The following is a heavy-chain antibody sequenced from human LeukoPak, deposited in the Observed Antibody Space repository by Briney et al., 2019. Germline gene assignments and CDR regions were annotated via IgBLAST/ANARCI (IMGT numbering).Heavy chain of an antibody. Sequence: GGSLRLSCTVSGFTFSKYVMRGGRQAPGKGLEWVSSIIRGSGANTYYADSVKGRFTISRDNSKNTLYLQMNSLRAEDTAVYYCEKVIRQVDMFYYYWGQGALVTVSS. V-gene: IGHV3-23*01. D-gene: IGHD5-24*01. CDR3: EKVIRQVDMFYYY. CDR2: IIRGSGANT. CDR1: GFTFSKYV. J-gene: IGHJ4*02.